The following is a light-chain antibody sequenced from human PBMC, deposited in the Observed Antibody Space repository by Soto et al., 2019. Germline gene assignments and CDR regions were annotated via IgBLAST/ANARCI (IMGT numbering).Light chain of an antibody. CDR2: GAS. J-gene: IGKJ4*01. V-gene: IGKV3-20*01. Sequence: EIVLTQSPGTLSLSPGERATLSCRASQIVSSTYLAWFQQKPGQAPRLLIYGASTRATGIPDRVSGSGSGTDFTLTISGLEPEDLALYYCQQYGVTPPNTFGGGTKVEV. CDR1: QIVSSTY. CDR3: QQYGVTPPNT.